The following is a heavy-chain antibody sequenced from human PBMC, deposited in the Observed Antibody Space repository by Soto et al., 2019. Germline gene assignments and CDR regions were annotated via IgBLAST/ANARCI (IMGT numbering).Heavy chain of an antibody. CDR1: GGSFSGYY. CDR3: ARISGGFDH. V-gene: IGHV4-34*01. CDR2: INHSGST. J-gene: IGHJ4*02. D-gene: IGHD2-15*01. Sequence: QVQLQQWGAGLLKPSETLSLTCAVYGGSFSGYYWSWIRQPPGKGLEWIGEINHSGSTNYNPSLKSRVTKSVDTSKNQFSLKLSSGTAADTAVYYCARISGGFDHWGQGTLVTVSS.